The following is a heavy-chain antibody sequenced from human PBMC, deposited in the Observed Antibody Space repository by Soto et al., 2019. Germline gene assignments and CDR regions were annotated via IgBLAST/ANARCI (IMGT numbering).Heavy chain of an antibody. V-gene: IGHV1-3*01. CDR2: INPDNGNT. CDR3: ARASTVLRYFAWPKGTSDY. D-gene: IGHD3-9*01. J-gene: IGHJ4*02. Sequence: QVQVVQSGAEVKKPGASVKVSCKASGYTFTDYAMHWVRQAPGQRLEWLGWINPDNGNTKYSQKFQGRVTITRDTSASTAYMELSSLRSEDTAVYYCARASTVLRYFAWPKGTSDYWGQGTLVTVSS. CDR1: GYTFTDYA.